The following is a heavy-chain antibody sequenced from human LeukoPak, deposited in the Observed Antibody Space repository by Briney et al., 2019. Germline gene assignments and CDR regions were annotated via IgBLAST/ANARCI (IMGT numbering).Heavy chain of an antibody. Sequence: ASVKVSCKASGYTFTSYGISWVRQATGQGLEWMGWMNPNSGNTGYAQKFQGRVTMTRNTSISTAYMELSSLRSEDTAVYYCARGPAYSGRFEYWGQGTLVTVSS. CDR2: MNPNSGNT. D-gene: IGHD1-26*01. V-gene: IGHV1-8*02. CDR3: ARGPAYSGRFEY. J-gene: IGHJ4*02. CDR1: GYTFTSYG.